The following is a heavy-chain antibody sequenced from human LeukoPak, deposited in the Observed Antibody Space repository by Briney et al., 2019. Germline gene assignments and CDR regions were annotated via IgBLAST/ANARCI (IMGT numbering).Heavy chain of an antibody. CDR2: ISSSSSYI. J-gene: IGHJ4*02. V-gene: IGHV3-21*01. D-gene: IGHD6-19*01. Sequence: PGGSLRPSCAASGFTFSSYSMNWVRQAPGKGLEWVSSISSSSSYIYYADSVKGRFTISRDNAKNSLYLQMNSLRAEDTAVYYCARAGYSSGWNPDYWGQGTLVTVSS. CDR1: GFTFSSYS. CDR3: ARAGYSSGWNPDY.